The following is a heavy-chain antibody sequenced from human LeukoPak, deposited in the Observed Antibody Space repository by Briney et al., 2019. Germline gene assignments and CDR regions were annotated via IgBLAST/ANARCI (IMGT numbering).Heavy chain of an antibody. J-gene: IGHJ4*02. CDR3: AKVGGSGSYYFDY. V-gene: IGHV3-23*01. CDR2: ISGSGGST. D-gene: IGHD1-26*01. CDR1: GFTFSSYA. Sequence: PGGSLRLSCAASGFTFSSYAMSWIRQAPGKGLEWVSAISGSGGSTYYADSVKGRFTISRDNSKNTLYLQMNSLRAEDTAVYYCAKVGGSGSYYFDYWGQGTLVTVSS.